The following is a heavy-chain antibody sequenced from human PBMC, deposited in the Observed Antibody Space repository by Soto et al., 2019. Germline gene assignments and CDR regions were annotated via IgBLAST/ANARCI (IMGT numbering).Heavy chain of an antibody. V-gene: IGHV1-69*13. Sequence: EASVKVSCKASGGTFSSYAISWVRQARGQGLEWMGGIIPIFGTANYAQKFQGRVTITADESTSTAYMELSSLRSADTAVCYCANTWEHRVDNPSHYYYGMDVWGQGTTVTLTS. D-gene: IGHD1-26*01. CDR3: ANTWEHRVDNPSHYYYGMDV. J-gene: IGHJ6*02. CDR1: GGTFSSYA. CDR2: IIPIFGTA.